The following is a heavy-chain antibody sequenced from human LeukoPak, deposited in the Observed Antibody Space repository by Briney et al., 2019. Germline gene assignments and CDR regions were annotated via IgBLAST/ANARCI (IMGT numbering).Heavy chain of an antibody. J-gene: IGHJ4*02. CDR1: GGSISSNY. D-gene: IGHD3-22*01. V-gene: IGHV4-59*01. CDR3: VRGFYDSSGYSSPFDY. CDR2: IHYSGST. Sequence: SETLSLTCTVSGGSISSNYWNWIRQPPGKALEWIGYIHYSGSTNYNPSPKSRVTISVDTSKNQFSLKLNSVTAADTAVYYCVRGFYDSSGYSSPFDYWGQGTLVTVSS.